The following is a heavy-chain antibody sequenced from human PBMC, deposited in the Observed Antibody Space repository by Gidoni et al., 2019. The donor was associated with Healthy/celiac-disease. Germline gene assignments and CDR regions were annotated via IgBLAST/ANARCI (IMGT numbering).Heavy chain of an antibody. D-gene: IGHD3-16*01. CDR3: ARDPGDYVAGFDP. CDR2: ISYDGSNK. CDR1: GFTFSSYA. J-gene: IGHJ5*02. Sequence: VQLVESGGGVVQPGRSLRLSCAASGFTFSSYAMHWVRQAPGKGLEWVAVISYDGSNKYYADSVKGRFTISRDNSKNTLYLQMNSLRAEDTAVYYCARDPGDYVAGFDPWGQGTLVTVSS. V-gene: IGHV3-30*04.